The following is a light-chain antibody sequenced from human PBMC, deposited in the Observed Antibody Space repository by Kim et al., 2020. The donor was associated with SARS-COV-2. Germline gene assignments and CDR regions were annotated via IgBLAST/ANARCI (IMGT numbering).Light chain of an antibody. CDR3: QQYDSSSRSLT. V-gene: IGKV1-5*01. CDR1: QSVGSW. Sequence: VGDRVTIACRASQSVGSWLDWYQQKPGKAPKLLIYDASDLETGVPSRFSGSGSGTEFTLTISSLQPDDFATYYCQQYDSSSRSLTFGGGTKVDIK. J-gene: IGKJ4*01. CDR2: DAS.